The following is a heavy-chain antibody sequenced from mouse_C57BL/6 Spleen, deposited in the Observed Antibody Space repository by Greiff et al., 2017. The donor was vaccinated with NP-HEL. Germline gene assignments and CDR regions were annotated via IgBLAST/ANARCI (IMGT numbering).Heavy chain of an antibody. CDR3: ARRNYYGSRDWYFDV. Sequence: VQLQQPGAELVKPGASVKMSCKASGYTFTSYWITWVKQRPGQGLEWLGDIYPGSGSTNYNEKFKSKATLTVDTSSSTAYMQLSSLTSEDSAVYYCARRNYYGSRDWYFDVWGTGTTVTVSS. CDR2: IYPGSGST. CDR1: GYTFTSYW. V-gene: IGHV1-55*01. J-gene: IGHJ1*03. D-gene: IGHD1-1*01.